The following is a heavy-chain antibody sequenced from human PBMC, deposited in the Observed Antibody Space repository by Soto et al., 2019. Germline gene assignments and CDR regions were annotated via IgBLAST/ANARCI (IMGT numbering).Heavy chain of an antibody. CDR2: IYHSGST. J-gene: IGHJ4*02. CDR1: GGSISSNDW. Sequence: QVQLQESGPGLVKPSETLSLTCTVSGGSISSNDWWSWVRQTPGKGLEWIGEIYHSGSTNYNPSLKSRVTLSLDKSKNHFSLSLNFVTAADTAVYYCARREGGCRGGSCPYYHDWGQGTLVTASS. D-gene: IGHD2-15*01. CDR3: ARREGGCRGGSCPYYHD. V-gene: IGHV4-4*02.